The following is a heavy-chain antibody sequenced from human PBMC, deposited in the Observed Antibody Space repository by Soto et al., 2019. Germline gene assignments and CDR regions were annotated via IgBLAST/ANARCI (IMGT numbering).Heavy chain of an antibody. J-gene: IGHJ4*02. Sequence: EVQLVESGGGLVKPGGSLRLSCAASGFTFTKAWMTWVRQPQGKGLEWVGRIKSRADGGTTDYAASVKDRFIISRDDSNDTLYLHMNRLKIDDTAVFYCTTASQWLPPYSWGQGALVTVSS. CDR1: GFTFTKAW. V-gene: IGHV3-15*01. CDR2: IKSRADGGTT. D-gene: IGHD6-19*01. CDR3: TTASQWLPPYS.